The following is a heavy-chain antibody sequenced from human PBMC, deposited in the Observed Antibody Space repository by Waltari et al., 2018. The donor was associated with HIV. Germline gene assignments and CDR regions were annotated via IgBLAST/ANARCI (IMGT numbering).Heavy chain of an antibody. J-gene: IGHJ3*02. Sequence: QVQLVQSGAEVKKPGASVTVSCKHSGYTFIDYYLPWGRQAPGQGLEWMGWINPDSGVTKSGQKFQGRVTMTRDTSISTVFLQLSGLRSDDTGVYYCARVGSSWNFGSHNFDIWGQGTMVTVSS. D-gene: IGHD1-7*01. CDR3: ARVGSSWNFGSHNFDI. CDR2: INPDSGVT. CDR1: GYTFIDYY. V-gene: IGHV1-2*02.